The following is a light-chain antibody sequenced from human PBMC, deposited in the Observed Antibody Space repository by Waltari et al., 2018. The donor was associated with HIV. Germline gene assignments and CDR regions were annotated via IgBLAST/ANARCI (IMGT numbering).Light chain of an antibody. CDR2: KDG. V-gene: IGLV3-25*03. CDR3: QSADSSGNYQV. Sequence: YELTQPPSVSVSPGQTARITCSGDALPNQYAYWYQQKPGQAPVLGIYKDGERHSGSPERVSGSSSGTTVTLNISGVQAEDEADYYCQSADSSGNYQVFGGGTKLTVL. CDR1: ALPNQY. J-gene: IGLJ3*02.